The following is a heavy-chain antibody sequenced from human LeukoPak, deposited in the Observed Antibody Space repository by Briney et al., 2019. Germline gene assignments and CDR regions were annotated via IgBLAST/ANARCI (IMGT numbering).Heavy chain of an antibody. CDR3: ARHSTPPRGVVDY. CDR1: GGSISSSSYY. J-gene: IGHJ4*02. D-gene: IGHD3-10*01. CDR2: IYYSGST. Sequence: PSETLSLTCTVSGGSISSSSYYWGWIRQPPGKGLGWFGSIYYSGSTYYNPSLKSRVTISVDTSKNQFSLKLSSVTAADTAVYYCARHSTPPRGVVDYWGQGTLVTVSS. V-gene: IGHV4-39*01.